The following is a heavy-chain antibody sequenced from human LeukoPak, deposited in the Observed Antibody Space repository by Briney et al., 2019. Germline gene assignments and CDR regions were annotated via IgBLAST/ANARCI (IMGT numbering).Heavy chain of an antibody. J-gene: IGHJ4*02. CDR2: ISYDGSNK. V-gene: IGHV3-30-3*01. D-gene: IGHD2-2*01. Sequence: GGSLRLSCAASGLTFSSYAMHWVRQAPGKGLEWVAVISYDGSNKYYADSVKGRFTISRDNSKNTLYLQMNSLRAEDTAVYYCARVLYCSSTSCNGGLFDYWGQGTLVTVSS. CDR3: ARVLYCSSTSCNGGLFDY. CDR1: GLTFSSYA.